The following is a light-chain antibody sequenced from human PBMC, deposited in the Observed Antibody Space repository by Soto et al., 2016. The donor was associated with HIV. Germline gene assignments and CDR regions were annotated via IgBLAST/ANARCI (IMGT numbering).Light chain of an antibody. V-gene: IGKV1-5*03. Sequence: IQLTQSPSSLSASIGDRVTITCRASQSINNWLAWYQQKPGKAPKLLIYKASTLESGVPSRFSGSGSGTEFTLTISSLQPADFATYYCQQYNTNSQKAFGQGTKVEIK. CDR3: QQYNTNSQKA. CDR1: QSINNW. CDR2: KAS. J-gene: IGKJ1*01.